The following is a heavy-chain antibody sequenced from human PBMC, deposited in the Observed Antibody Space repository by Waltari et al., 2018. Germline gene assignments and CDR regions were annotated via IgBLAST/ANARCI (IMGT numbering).Heavy chain of an antibody. Sequence: EVQLLESGGGLLQPGGSLRLSCAASGSTFSSYAMSWARQAPGKGLEWVSAISGSGGSTYYADSVKGRFTISRDNSKNTLYLQMNSLGVEDTAVYYCAKLARITIFGVAGGVYWGQGTLVTVSS. CDR1: GSTFSSYA. CDR2: ISGSGGST. CDR3: AKLARITIFGVAGGVY. D-gene: IGHD3-3*01. V-gene: IGHV3-23*01. J-gene: IGHJ4*02.